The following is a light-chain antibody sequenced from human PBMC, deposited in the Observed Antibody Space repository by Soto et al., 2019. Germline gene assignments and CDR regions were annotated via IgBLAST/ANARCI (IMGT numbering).Light chain of an antibody. J-gene: IGLJ2*01. CDR3: RSYDSSLSAVV. V-gene: IGLV1-40*01. CDR2: GNS. Sequence: QSVLTQPPSVSGAPGQRVTISCTGSSSNIGAGYDVHWYQQLPGTAPKLLIYGNSNRPSAVPDRFSGSKSGTSASLAITGLQSEDEADYYCRSYDSSLSAVVFGGGTKLTAL. CDR1: SSNIGAGYD.